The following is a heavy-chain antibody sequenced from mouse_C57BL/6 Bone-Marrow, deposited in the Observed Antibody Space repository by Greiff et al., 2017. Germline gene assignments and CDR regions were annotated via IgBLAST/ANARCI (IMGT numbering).Heavy chain of an antibody. D-gene: IGHD1-1*02. CDR1: GYTFTSYW. CDR3: AFYGPFYAMDY. Sequence: QVHVKQPGAELVRPGSSVKLSCKASGYTFTSYWMDWVKQRPGQGLEWIGNIYPSDSETHYNQKFKDKATLTVCKSSSTAYMQLSSLTSEDSAVYYCAFYGPFYAMDYWGQGTSVTVSS. V-gene: IGHV1-61*01. CDR2: IYPSDSET. J-gene: IGHJ4*01.